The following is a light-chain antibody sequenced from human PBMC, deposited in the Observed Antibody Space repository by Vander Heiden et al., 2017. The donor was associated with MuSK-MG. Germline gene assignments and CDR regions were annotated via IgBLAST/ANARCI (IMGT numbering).Light chain of an antibody. V-gene: IGLV2-14*01. CDR3: SSYTSSSTLEGVV. J-gene: IGLJ2*01. Sequence: QPALTQPASVSGSPGQSITISCTGSSSDVGGYNYVSWYQQHPGKAPKLMIYDVSNRPSGVSNRFSGSKSGNTASLTISGLQAEDEADYYCSSYTSSSTLEGVVFGGGTKLTVL. CDR1: SSDVGGYNY. CDR2: DVS.